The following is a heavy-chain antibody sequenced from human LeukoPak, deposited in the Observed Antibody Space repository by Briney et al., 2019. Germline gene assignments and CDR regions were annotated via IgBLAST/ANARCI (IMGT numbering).Heavy chain of an antibody. J-gene: IGHJ4*02. CDR1: GYSFISYA. Sequence: ASVKISCKTSGYSFISYAINWVRQVPGQGLEWMGWININTGNPTYAQGFTGRFVFSLDTFASTAYLQISRLETEDTAIYYCARSNNDGDYLGVGFDYWGQGALVTVSS. D-gene: IGHD4-17*01. CDR2: ININTGNP. V-gene: IGHV7-4-1*02. CDR3: ARSNNDGDYLGVGFDY.